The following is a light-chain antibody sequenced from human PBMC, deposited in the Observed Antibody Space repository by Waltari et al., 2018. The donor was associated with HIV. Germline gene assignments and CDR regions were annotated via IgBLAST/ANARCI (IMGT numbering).Light chain of an antibody. V-gene: IGLV1-47*01. J-gene: IGLJ3*02. CDR3: AAWDDILSGLV. CDR2: RNG. Sequence: QSVLTQPPSASGTPGQRVTISCSGRNSNIGTNYVYWYQQLPGTTTKLLIYRNGQRPSGVPDRFSGSKSGTSASLAISGLRSEDEAAYYCAAWDDILSGLVFGGGTKLTVL. CDR1: NSNIGTNY.